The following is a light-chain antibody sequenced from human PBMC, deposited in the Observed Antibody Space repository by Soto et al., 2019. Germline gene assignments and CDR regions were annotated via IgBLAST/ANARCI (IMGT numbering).Light chain of an antibody. CDR3: QQRYNWPWT. Sequence: ESVLTQSPGTLSLSPGERATLSCRASQSVSSNYLAWYQQKPGQAPRLLIYGASTRASGIPDRFSGSGSGTDFTLTISRLEPEDLAVYYCQQRYNWPWTFGQGTKVDIK. J-gene: IGKJ1*01. V-gene: IGKV3D-20*02. CDR2: GAS. CDR1: QSVSSNY.